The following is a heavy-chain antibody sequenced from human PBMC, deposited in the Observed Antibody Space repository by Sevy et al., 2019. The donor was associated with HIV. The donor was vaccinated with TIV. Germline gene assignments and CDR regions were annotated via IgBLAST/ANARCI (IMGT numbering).Heavy chain of an antibody. D-gene: IGHD1-26*01. CDR1: GFTFSSYS. V-gene: IGHV3-21*01. CDR2: ISTSSSYI. J-gene: IGHJ4*02. Sequence: GGSLRLSCAASGFTFSSYSMNWVRQAPGKGLEWVSSISTSSSYIYYADSVKGRFTISRDNAKNSLYLQMNSLRAEDTAACYCARDEVGGSYWEFDYWGQGTLVTVSS. CDR3: ARDEVGGSYWEFDY.